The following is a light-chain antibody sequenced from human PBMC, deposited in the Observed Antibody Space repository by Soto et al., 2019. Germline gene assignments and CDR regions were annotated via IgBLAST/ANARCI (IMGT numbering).Light chain of an antibody. Sequence: EIVLTQSPGTLSLSPGERATLSCRASQSVSSSYLAWYQQKPGQAPRLLIYGASSRATGIPDRFSGTEYGTDFTLTISRLEPEDFAVYYCQQYGSSLLFTFGPGTKVDIK. CDR2: GAS. V-gene: IGKV3-20*01. J-gene: IGKJ3*01. CDR1: QSVSSSY. CDR3: QQYGSSLLFT.